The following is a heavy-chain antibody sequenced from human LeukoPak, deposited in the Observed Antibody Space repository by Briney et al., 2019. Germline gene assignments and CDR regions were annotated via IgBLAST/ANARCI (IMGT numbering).Heavy chain of an antibody. CDR2: INPNSGGT. CDR1: GYTFTSYY. CDR3: ARASRAITMIVVVRRSDAFDI. V-gene: IGHV1-2*02. D-gene: IGHD3-22*01. J-gene: IGHJ3*02. Sequence: ASVKVSCKASGYTFTSYYMHWVRQAPGQGLEWMGWINPNSGGTNYAQKFQGRVTMTRDTSISTAYMELSRLRSDDTAVYYCARASRAITMIVVVRRSDAFDIWGQGTMVTVSS.